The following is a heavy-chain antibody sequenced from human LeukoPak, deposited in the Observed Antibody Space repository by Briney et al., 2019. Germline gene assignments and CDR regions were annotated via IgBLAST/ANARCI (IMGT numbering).Heavy chain of an antibody. Sequence: QAGRSLRLSCAASGFTFSSYAMSWVRQAPGKGLEWVSAISGSGGSTYYADSVKGRFTISRDNSKNTLYLQMNSLRAEDTAVYYCAKDFATVTTDHYYYYYYGMDVWGQGTTVTVSS. CDR1: GFTFSSYA. J-gene: IGHJ6*02. CDR3: AKDFATVTTDHYYYYYYGMDV. V-gene: IGHV3-23*01. CDR2: ISGSGGST. D-gene: IGHD4-17*01.